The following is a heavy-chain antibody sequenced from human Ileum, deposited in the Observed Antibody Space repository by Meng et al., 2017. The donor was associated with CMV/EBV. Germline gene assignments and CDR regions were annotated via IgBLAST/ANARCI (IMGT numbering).Heavy chain of an antibody. J-gene: IGHJ4*02. V-gene: IGHV4-4*07. CDR1: GGSLTSQW. CDR3: TRDLLVAAAAVFDS. CDR2: IYITGRT. Sequence: LQVTGPVLLTPLDTLSLPCTVSGGSLTSQWWSWIRQSAGKGLEWIGRIYITGRTNYNPSLKSRVTLSIDKSKDQFSLRLNSVTAADTAVYYCTRDLLVAAAAVFDSWGQGTLVTVSS. D-gene: IGHD6-13*01.